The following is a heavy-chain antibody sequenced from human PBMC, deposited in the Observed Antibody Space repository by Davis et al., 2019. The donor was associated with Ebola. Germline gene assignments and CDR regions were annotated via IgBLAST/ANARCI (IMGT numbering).Heavy chain of an antibody. CDR2: INTNTGNP. D-gene: IGHD6-13*01. Sequence: ASVKVSCKASGYTFTDYPINWVRQAPGQGLEWMGWINTNTGNPTYAQGFRGRFVFSLDTSVSTAYLQISSLKAEDTAVYYCAREGYSSSWYFYYGMDVWGQGTTVTVSS. CDR3: AREGYSSSWYFYYGMDV. CDR1: GYTFTDYP. J-gene: IGHJ6*02. V-gene: IGHV7-4-1*02.